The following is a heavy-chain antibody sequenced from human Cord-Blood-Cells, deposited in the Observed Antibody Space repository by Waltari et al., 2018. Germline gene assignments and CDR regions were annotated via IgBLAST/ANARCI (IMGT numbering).Heavy chain of an antibody. CDR2: IYPGDSDT. CDR1: GYSFTRYW. Sequence: EVQLVQSGAEVKKPGESLKISCKGSGYSFTRYWIGWVRQMPGKGLEWMGIIYPGDSDTRYSPSFQGQVTISADKSISTAYLQWSSLKASDTAMYYCARVEGDIVVVPAAIHAFDIWGQGTMVTVSS. D-gene: IGHD2-2*02. J-gene: IGHJ3*02. V-gene: IGHV5-51*01. CDR3: ARVEGDIVVVPAAIHAFDI.